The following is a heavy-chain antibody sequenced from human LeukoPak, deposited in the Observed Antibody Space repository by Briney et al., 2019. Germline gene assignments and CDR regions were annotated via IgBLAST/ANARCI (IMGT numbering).Heavy chain of an antibody. CDR1: GFIFTTYA. CDR2: ISYDGSNK. CDR3: ARTWGMDY. J-gene: IGHJ4*02. V-gene: IGHV3-30-3*01. D-gene: IGHD7-27*01. Sequence: GGSLRLSCAASGFIFTTYAMHWVRQAPGKGPEWVAVISYDGSNKYYADSVKGRFTVSRDNPQNTLYLHMDSLRAEDTAVYYCARTWGMDYWGQGTLVTVSS.